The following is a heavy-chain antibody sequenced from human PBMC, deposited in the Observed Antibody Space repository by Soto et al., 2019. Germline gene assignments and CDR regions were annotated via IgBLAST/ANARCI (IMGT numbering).Heavy chain of an antibody. CDR1: GFTFSSYS. CDR2: ISSSSSYI. J-gene: IGHJ4*02. CDR3: ATNYYDSSGYYMNPDY. Sequence: EVQLVESGGGLVKPGGSLRLSCAASGFTFSSYSMNWVRQAPGKGLEWVSSISSSSSYIYYADSVKGRFTISRDNAKNSLYLQMNSLRAEDTAVYYCATNYYDSSGYYMNPDYWGQGTLVTVSS. D-gene: IGHD3-22*01. V-gene: IGHV3-21*01.